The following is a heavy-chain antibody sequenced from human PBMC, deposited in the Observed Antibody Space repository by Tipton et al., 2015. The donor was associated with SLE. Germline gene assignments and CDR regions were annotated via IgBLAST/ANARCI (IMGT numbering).Heavy chain of an antibody. Sequence: TLSLTCAVYGGSFSGYYWSWIRQPPGKGLEWIGEINHSGSTNYNPSLKSRVTISVDTSKNQFSLKLSSVTAADTAVYYCARASSRGIVVDFFQHWGQGTLVTVSS. J-gene: IGHJ1*01. CDR1: GGSFSGYY. D-gene: IGHD3-22*01. CDR3: ARASSRGIVVDFFQH. CDR2: INHSGST. V-gene: IGHV4-34*01.